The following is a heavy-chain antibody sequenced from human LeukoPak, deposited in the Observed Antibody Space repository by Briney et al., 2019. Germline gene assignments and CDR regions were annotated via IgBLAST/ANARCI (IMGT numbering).Heavy chain of an antibody. Sequence: SETLSLTCTVSGDSISSYYWSWVRQPAGKGLEWIGRIHPSGSTNYNPSLKSRVTLSVDTPKNQFSLKLSSVTAADTAVYYCARGPPPDFDYWGRGTLVTVSS. CDR1: GDSISSYY. V-gene: IGHV4-4*07. CDR2: IHPSGST. J-gene: IGHJ4*02. CDR3: ARGPPPDFDY.